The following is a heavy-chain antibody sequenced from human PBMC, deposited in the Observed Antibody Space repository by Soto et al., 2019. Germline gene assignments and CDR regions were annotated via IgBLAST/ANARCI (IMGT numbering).Heavy chain of an antibody. CDR2: INSDGSST. D-gene: IGHD3-3*01. CDR1: GFTFSSYW. V-gene: IGHV3-74*01. J-gene: IGHJ6*02. CDR3: AREDYDFWSGYSFYYYGMDV. Sequence: GGSLRLSCAASGFTFSSYWMHWVRQAPGKGLVWVSRINSDGSSTSYADSVKGRFTISRDNAKNTLYLQMNSLRAEDTAVYYCAREDYDFWSGYSFYYYGMDVWGQGTTVTVSS.